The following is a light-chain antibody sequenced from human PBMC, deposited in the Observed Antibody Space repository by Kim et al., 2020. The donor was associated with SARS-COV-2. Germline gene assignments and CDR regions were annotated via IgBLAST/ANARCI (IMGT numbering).Light chain of an antibody. CDR1: SSSIGSNP. Sequence: QSVLTQPPSASGTPGQRVTISCSGSSSSIGSNPVNWYQQLPGTAPKVLIYSNNDRPSGVPDRFSGSKSCTSGSLAISRLQAEDEAYYYCASWDDRLNGWVFGGGTQLTVL. J-gene: IGLJ3*02. CDR3: ASWDDRLNGWV. V-gene: IGLV1-44*01. CDR2: SNN.